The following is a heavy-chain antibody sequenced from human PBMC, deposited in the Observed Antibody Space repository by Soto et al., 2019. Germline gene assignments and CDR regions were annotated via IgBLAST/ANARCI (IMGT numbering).Heavy chain of an antibody. D-gene: IGHD3-22*01. CDR3: ARVYYDSSGFYHEDH. V-gene: IGHV1-18*01. Sequence: QVKLVQSGPEVKKPGASVMVSCQASGYNFNNFLVGWVRQAPGQGPEWVGWISVDNGDTNYGQKFLGRVTMTTDTSTSTAYMDLRGLRSDDTAVYYCARVYYDSSGFYHEDHWGQGTLVTVSS. J-gene: IGHJ1*01. CDR2: ISVDNGDT. CDR1: GYNFNNFL.